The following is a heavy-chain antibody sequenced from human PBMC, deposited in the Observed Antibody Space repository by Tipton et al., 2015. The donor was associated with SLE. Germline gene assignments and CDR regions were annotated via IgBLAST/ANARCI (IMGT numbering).Heavy chain of an antibody. V-gene: IGHV3-7*03. CDR2: INQDGSEK. D-gene: IGHD1-14*01. Sequence: SLRLSCAASGFTFSSYAMSWVRQAPGKGLEWVANINQDGSEKYYVDSVKGRFTISRDNARNSLYLQMNSLRAEDTAVYYCARTGYWGQGALVTVSS. J-gene: IGHJ4*02. CDR1: GFTFSSYA. CDR3: ARTGY.